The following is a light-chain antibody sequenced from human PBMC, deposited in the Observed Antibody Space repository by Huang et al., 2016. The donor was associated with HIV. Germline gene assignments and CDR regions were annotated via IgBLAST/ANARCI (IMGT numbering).Light chain of an antibody. CDR1: QSVSRSY. CDR3: QQYESSPWT. Sequence: EIVLTQSPGTLSLSPGERATLSCRASQSVSRSYLGWYQPKAGQAPRLLIYVASSRAPGIPDRFSGSGSGTDFTLTISRLEPEDFAIYYCQQYESSPWTFGQGTKVEMK. V-gene: IGKV3-20*01. CDR2: VAS. J-gene: IGKJ1*01.